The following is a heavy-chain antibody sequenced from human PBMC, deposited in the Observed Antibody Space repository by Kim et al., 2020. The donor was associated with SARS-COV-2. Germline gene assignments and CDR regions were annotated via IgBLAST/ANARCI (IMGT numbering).Heavy chain of an antibody. CDR2: INHSGST. Sequence: SETLSLTCAVYGGSFSGYYWSWIRQPPGKGLEWIGEINHSGSTNYNPSLKSRVTISVDTSKNQFSLKLSSVTAADTAVYYCARGRYYDFWSGYSAGRKYNWFDPWGQGTLVTVSS. V-gene: IGHV4-34*01. J-gene: IGHJ5*02. CDR1: GGSFSGYY. CDR3: ARGRYYDFWSGYSAGRKYNWFDP. D-gene: IGHD3-3*01.